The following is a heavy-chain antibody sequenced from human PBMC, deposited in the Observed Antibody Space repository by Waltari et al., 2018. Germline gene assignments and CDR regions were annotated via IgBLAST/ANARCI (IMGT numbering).Heavy chain of an antibody. J-gene: IGHJ4*02. V-gene: IGHV3-30-3*01. CDR3: ARGFGGYTTALDY. CDR1: GFTFSSYA. D-gene: IGHD5-12*01. CDR2: ISYDGSTK. Sequence: QVQLVESGGGVVQPGRSLRLSCAASGFTFSSYAMHWVRRAPGKGLEWVAVISYDGSTKYYADSVKGRFTISRDKPKNTLYLQMNSLRAEDTAVYYCARGFGGYTTALDYWGQGTLVTVSS.